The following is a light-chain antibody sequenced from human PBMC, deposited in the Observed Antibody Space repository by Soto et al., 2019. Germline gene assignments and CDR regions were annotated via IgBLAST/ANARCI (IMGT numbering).Light chain of an antibody. V-gene: IGKV3-11*01. CDR1: QAVTN. Sequence: EIVLTQSPATLSLSPGDRAALSCRASQAVTNLAWYQHKPGQAPRLLIYHASTRATGIPARFSGSGSGTDFTLSISSLEPEDFALYFCQQYSSLLRSFGGGTRVEIK. CDR3: QQYSSLLRS. J-gene: IGKJ4*01. CDR2: HAS.